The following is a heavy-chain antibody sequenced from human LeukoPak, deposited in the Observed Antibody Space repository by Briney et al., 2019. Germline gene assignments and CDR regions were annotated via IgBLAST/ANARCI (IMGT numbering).Heavy chain of an antibody. V-gene: IGHV4-31*03. CDR1: GGSISSGGYY. D-gene: IGHD4-17*01. CDR3: VRGGAVTTSSWFDP. Sequence: SETLSLASTVSGGSISSGGYYWSWIRHHPGKGLEWIGYIYYSGSTYYNPSLKSRVTISVDTSKNQFSLKLSSVTAADTAVYYCVRGGAVTTSSWFDPWGQGTQVTVSS. J-gene: IGHJ5*02. CDR2: IYYSGST.